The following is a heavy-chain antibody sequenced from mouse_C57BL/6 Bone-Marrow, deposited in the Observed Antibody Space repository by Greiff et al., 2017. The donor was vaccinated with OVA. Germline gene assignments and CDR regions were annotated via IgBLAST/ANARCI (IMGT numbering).Heavy chain of an antibody. Sequence: VQLQQSGAELVKPGASVKISCKASGYAFSSYWMNWVKQRPGKGLEWIGQIYPGDGDTNYNGKFKGKATLTADKPSSTAYMQLSSLTSEDSAVDFCARGESAGRGDYWGQGTSVTVSS. D-gene: IGHD3-2*02. CDR1: GYAFSSYW. J-gene: IGHJ4*01. CDR2: IYPGDGDT. CDR3: ARGESAGRGDY. V-gene: IGHV1-80*01.